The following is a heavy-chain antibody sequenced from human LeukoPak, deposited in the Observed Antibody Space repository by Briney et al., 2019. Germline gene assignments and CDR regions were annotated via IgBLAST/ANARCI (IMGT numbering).Heavy chain of an antibody. V-gene: IGHV3-30*02. CDR3: AKGGHADYGDYSHLWYFDL. CDR1: GFTFSSYG. J-gene: IGHJ2*01. D-gene: IGHD4-17*01. CDR2: IRYDGSNK. Sequence: GGSLRLSCAASGFTFSSYGMHWVRQAPGKGLEWVAFIRYDGSNKSYADSVKGRFTISRDNSKNTLYLQMNSLRAEDTAVYYCAKGGHADYGDYSHLWYFDLWGRGTLVTVSS.